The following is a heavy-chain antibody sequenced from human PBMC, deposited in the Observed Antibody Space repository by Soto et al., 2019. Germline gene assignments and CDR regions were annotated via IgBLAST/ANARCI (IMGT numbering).Heavy chain of an antibody. Sequence: ASVKVSCKASGYTFTSYGISWVRQAPGQGLEWMGWISAYNGNTNYAQKLQGRVTMTTDTSTSTAYMELRSLRSDDTAVYYCALSGSYSQAWYFDYWGQGTLVTVPS. J-gene: IGHJ4*02. D-gene: IGHD1-26*01. V-gene: IGHV1-18*04. CDR1: GYTFTSYG. CDR2: ISAYNGNT. CDR3: ALSGSYSQAWYFDY.